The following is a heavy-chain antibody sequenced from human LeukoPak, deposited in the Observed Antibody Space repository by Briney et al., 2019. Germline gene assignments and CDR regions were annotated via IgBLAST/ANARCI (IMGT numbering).Heavy chain of an antibody. J-gene: IGHJ4*02. CDR2: IYYSGSA. Sequence: SETLSLTCTVSGGPISTYQWSWIRQPPGKGLEWIGNIYYSGSANYNPSLKSRVIISVDTSKNQFSLKLSPVTAADTAVYYCARDGYLAADYWGQGTLVTVSS. CDR3: ARDGYLAADY. V-gene: IGHV4-59*12. D-gene: IGHD2-2*03. CDR1: GGPISTYQ.